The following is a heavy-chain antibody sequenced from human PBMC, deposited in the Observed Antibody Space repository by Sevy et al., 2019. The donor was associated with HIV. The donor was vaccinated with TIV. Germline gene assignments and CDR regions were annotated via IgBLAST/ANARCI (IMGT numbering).Heavy chain of an antibody. CDR1: GFTFNFFS. J-gene: IGHJ1*01. CDR3: ALERLSSAVAEYFHN. D-gene: IGHD1-1*01. V-gene: IGHV3-30-3*01. CDR2: ISFDGSNE. Sequence: GGSLRLSCVASGFTFNFFSMHWVRQAPGKGLEWVATISFDGSNEHYADSVKGRFTISRDNSKNSLFLQMNSLRADDSAVHYCALERLSSAVAEYFHNWGQGTLVTVSS.